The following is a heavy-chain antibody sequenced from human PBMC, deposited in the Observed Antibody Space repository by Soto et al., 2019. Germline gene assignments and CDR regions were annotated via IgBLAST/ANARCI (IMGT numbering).Heavy chain of an antibody. CDR3: ARSDIVVVPAAPLPDY. V-gene: IGHV5-51*01. D-gene: IGHD2-2*01. CDR2: IYPGDSDT. CDR1: GYSFTSYW. J-gene: IGHJ4*02. Sequence: GESLKISCKGSGYSFTSYWIGWVRQMPGKGLEWMGIIYPGDSDTRYSPSFQGQVTISADKSISTAYLQWSSLKASDTAMYYCARSDIVVVPAAPLPDYSGQGTLVIVSS.